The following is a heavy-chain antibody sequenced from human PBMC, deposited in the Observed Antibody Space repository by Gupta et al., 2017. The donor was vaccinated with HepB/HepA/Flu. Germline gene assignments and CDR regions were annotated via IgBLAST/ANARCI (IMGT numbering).Heavy chain of an antibody. J-gene: IGHJ4*02. Sequence: QVQLQESGPGLVKPSQTLSLTCTVSGDSISSGNFYWSWIRQPPGKGLEWFGYISSSGSAYYNPSLKSAVVISVDSSKNQFSLRLNFVTAADTAVYYCARVWDYGDTFDYWGQGSLVTVS. D-gene: IGHD4-17*01. V-gene: IGHV4-30-4*01. CDR2: ISSSGSA. CDR3: ARVWDYGDTFDY. CDR1: GDSISSGNFY.